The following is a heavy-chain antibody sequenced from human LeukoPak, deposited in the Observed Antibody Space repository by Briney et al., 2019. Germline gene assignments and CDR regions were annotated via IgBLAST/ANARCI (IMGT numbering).Heavy chain of an antibody. CDR1: GGSISSYY. D-gene: IGHD3-16*02. Sequence: PSETLSLTCTVSGGSISSYYWSWIRQPPGKGLEWIGYIYYSGSTNYNPSLKSRVTISVDTSKNQFSLKLSSVTAADTAVYYCARAPPYDYVWGSYRYHEGYYMDVWGTGTTVTVSS. CDR3: ARAPPYDYVWGSYRYHEGYYMDV. CDR2: IYYSGST. V-gene: IGHV4-59*01. J-gene: IGHJ6*03.